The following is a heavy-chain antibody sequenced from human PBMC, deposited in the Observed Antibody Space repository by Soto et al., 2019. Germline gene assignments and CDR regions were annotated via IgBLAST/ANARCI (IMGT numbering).Heavy chain of an antibody. CDR1: GRSISSFGFY. D-gene: IGHD3-10*01. CDR2: IYYCGST. Sequence: SQALSLTCARSGRSISSFGFYWRCILQHHWKGLEWIGYIYYCGSTYYYPSFEIRVAMSVDTPRNQFSLKLTSVTAADTAVYFCARLVYGTRLNYMYFDFWGPGSRVTVSS. J-gene: IGHJ4*02. V-gene: IGHV4-31*11. CDR3: ARLVYGTRLNYMYFDF.